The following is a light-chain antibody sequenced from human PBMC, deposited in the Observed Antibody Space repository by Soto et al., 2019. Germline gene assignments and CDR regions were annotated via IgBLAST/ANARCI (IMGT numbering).Light chain of an antibody. CDR3: SSYTSSSTLVL. V-gene: IGLV2-14*01. CDR1: SSDIGGYNY. CDR2: EVS. J-gene: IGLJ2*01. Sequence: QSALTQPASVSGSPGQSITISCTGASSDIGGYNYVSWYQQLPGKAPKLLISEVSHRPSGVSDRFSGSKSGNTASLTISGLLAEDEADYYCSSYTSSSTLVLFGGGTKLTVL.